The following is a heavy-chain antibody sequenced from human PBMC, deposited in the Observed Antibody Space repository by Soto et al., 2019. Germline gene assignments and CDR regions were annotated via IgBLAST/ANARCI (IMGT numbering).Heavy chain of an antibody. CDR1: GYTFTNYA. CDR3: ARVSGYYLPDY. D-gene: IGHD5-12*01. Sequence: ASVKVSCKASGYTFTNYATHWVRQAPGQRLEWMGWINAGNGNTKYSQKNQGRVTITRDTSASTAYMELSSLRSEDTAVYYCARVSGYYLPDYWGQGTLVTVSA. CDR2: INAGNGNT. J-gene: IGHJ4*02. V-gene: IGHV1-3*01.